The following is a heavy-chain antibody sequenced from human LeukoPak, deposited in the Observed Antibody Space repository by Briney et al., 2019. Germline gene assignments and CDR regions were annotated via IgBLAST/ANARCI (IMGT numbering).Heavy chain of an antibody. Sequence: ASVKVSCKVSGYTLTELSMHWVRQAPGKGLEWTGGFDPEDGETIYAQKFQGRVTMTEDTSTDTAYMELSSLRSEDTAVYYCATDREYQLLRGIDPWGQGTLVTVSS. CDR1: GYTLTELS. J-gene: IGHJ5*02. V-gene: IGHV1-24*01. D-gene: IGHD2-2*01. CDR3: ATDREYQLLRGIDP. CDR2: FDPEDGET.